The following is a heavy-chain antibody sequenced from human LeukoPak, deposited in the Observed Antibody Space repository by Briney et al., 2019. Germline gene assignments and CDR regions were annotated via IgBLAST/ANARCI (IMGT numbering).Heavy chain of an antibody. Sequence: PSETLSLTCTVSGGSISSGSYYWSWIRQPAGKGLEWIGRIYTSGSTNYNPSLKSRVTMSVDTSKNQFSLKLSSVTAADTAVYYCARVGYYYGSGSRYYYMDVWGKGTTVTISS. CDR1: GGSISSGSYY. J-gene: IGHJ6*03. CDR3: ARVGYYYGSGSRYYYMDV. CDR2: IYTSGST. D-gene: IGHD3-10*01. V-gene: IGHV4-61*02.